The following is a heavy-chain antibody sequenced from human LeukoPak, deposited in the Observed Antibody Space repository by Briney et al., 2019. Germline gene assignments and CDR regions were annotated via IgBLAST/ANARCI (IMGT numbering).Heavy chain of an antibody. J-gene: IGHJ5*02. CDR3: ARVPTPSLNWFDP. CDR2: MNPNSGNT. CDR1: GYTFTSYD. Sequence: ASVKVSCKASGYTFTSYDINWVRQATGQGLEWMGWMNPNSGNTGYAQKFQGRVTMTRNTSISTAYMELTSLGSEDTAVYYCARVPTPSLNWFDPWGQGTLVTVSS. V-gene: IGHV1-8*01.